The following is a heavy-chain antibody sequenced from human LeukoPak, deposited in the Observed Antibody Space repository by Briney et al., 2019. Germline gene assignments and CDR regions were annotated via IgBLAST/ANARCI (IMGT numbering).Heavy chain of an antibody. CDR2: IIPILGIA. D-gene: IGHD5-18*01. CDR3: ARGGTAMVWFDY. J-gene: IGHJ4*02. Sequence: VASVKVSCKASGGTFSSYAISWVRQAPGQGLEWMGRIIPILGIANYAQKFQGRVTITADKSTSTAYMELSSLRSEDTAVYYCARGGTAMVWFDYWGQGTLVTVSS. V-gene: IGHV1-69*04. CDR1: GGTFSSYA.